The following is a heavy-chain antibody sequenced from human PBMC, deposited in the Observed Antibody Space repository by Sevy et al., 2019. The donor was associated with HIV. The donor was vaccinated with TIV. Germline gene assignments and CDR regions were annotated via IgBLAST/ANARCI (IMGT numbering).Heavy chain of an antibody. V-gene: IGHV1-2*02. J-gene: IGHJ5*02. CDR1: GYTFTGYY. CDR2: INPNSGGT. D-gene: IGHD5-18*01. Sequence: ASVKVSCKASGYTFTGYYIYWVRQAPGQGLEWMGWINPNSGGTNYAQKFQGRVTMTTDTSINTAYMELSRLRSDDTAVYYCARDAQLWSYKWLDPWGQGTLVTVSS. CDR3: ARDAQLWSYKWLDP.